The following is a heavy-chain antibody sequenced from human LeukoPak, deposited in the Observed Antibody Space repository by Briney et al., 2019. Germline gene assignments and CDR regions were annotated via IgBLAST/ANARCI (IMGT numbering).Heavy chain of an antibody. CDR2: IYYSGST. CDR3: ARAPYYYYYMDV. V-gene: IGHV4-39*07. J-gene: IGHJ6*03. Sequence: SETLSLTCTVSGGSISSSSYYWGWIRQPPGKGLEWIGSIYYSGSTYYNPSLKSRVTISVDTSKNQFSLKLSSVTAANTAVYYCARAPYYYYYMDVWGKGTTVTVSS. CDR1: GGSISSSSYY.